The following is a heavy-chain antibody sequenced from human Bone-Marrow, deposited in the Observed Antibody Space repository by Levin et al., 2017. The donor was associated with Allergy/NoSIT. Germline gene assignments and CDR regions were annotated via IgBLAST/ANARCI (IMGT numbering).Heavy chain of an antibody. J-gene: IGHJ4*02. CDR1: GVTFNTYA. Sequence: GGSLRLSCKASGVTFNTYAITWVRQAPGQGLEWMGGIVPMFTTTNYAQKFQDRVTITADESTSTAYMELSSLTFEDTAIYYCARGLVGASLDDWGQGTLVTVSS. CDR3: ARGLVGASLDD. V-gene: IGHV1-69*01. D-gene: IGHD1-26*01. CDR2: IVPMFTTT.